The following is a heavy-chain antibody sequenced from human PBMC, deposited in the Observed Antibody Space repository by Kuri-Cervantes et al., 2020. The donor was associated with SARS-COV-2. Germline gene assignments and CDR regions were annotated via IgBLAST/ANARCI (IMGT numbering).Heavy chain of an antibody. J-gene: IGHJ4*02. CDR2: ISYDGSNK. V-gene: IGHV3-30*18. D-gene: IGHD2-21*01. Sequence: GGSLRPPCAASGFTFSSYGMHWVRQAPGKGLGWVAVISYDGSNKNYADSVKGRFTISRDNSKNTLYLQVNSLRAEDTAVYYCAKDLGGGDCPPLDYWGQGTLVTVSS. CDR1: GFTFSSYG. CDR3: AKDLGGGDCPPLDY.